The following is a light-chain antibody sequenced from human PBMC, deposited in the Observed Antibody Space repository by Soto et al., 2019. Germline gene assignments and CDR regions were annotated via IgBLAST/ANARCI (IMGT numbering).Light chain of an antibody. CDR3: QQYNDWPPFT. CDR2: GAS. Sequence: EIVMTQSPATLSVSPGETATLSCRASQSVSSYLAWYQQKPGQAPRLLIYGASTRATGIPARFSGSGSGTEFTLTISGLQSEAFAVYSCQQYNDWPPFTFGQGTRLEIK. J-gene: IGKJ5*01. V-gene: IGKV3-15*01. CDR1: QSVSSY.